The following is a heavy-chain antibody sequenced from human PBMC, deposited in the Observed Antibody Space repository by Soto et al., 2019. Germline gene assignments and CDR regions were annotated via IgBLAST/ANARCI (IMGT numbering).Heavy chain of an antibody. D-gene: IGHD3-10*01. CDR1: GFIVTSNY. J-gene: IGHJ4*02. CDR2: IYSDGTT. CDR3: AKGGPGASSGLFES. Sequence: LRLSCAASGFIVTSNYMSWVRQAPGKGLEWVSVIYSDGTTNYAESVKGRFTISRDNSKNTVFLQMSSLRAEDTAVYYCAKGGPGASSGLFESWGQGTLVTVSS. V-gene: IGHV3-53*01.